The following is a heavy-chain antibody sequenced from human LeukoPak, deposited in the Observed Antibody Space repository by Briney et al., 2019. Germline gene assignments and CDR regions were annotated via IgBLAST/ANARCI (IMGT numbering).Heavy chain of an antibody. Sequence: GASVKFSCKASGYTFANYYMHWVRQAPGQGLEWMGVIHPSGGSTSYAQKFQGRVTMTRDTSTSTVYMDLSSLRSEDTAVYYCARDPNLDYWGQGTLVTVSS. CDR1: GYTFANYY. CDR3: ARDPNLDY. D-gene: IGHD1-14*01. V-gene: IGHV1-46*01. J-gene: IGHJ4*02. CDR2: IHPSGGST.